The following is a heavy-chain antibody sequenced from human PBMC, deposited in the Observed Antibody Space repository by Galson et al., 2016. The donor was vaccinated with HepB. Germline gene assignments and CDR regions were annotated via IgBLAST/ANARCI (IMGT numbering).Heavy chain of an antibody. J-gene: IGHJ4*02. Sequence: ETLSLTCTVSGGSVSGYYWNWIRQSPGKGLEWIGYIYSSGTTTYNPSLESRVTISVDTSKNQFSLKLSSVTAADTAVYYCARYVGVALIVGKSSFDSWGQGILVTVSS. CDR2: IYSSGTT. D-gene: IGHD3-22*01. V-gene: IGHV4-59*02. CDR3: ARYVGVALIVGKSSFDS. CDR1: GGSVSGYY.